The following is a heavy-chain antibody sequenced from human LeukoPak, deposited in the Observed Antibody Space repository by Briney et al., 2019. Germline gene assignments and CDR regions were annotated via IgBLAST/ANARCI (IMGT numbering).Heavy chain of an antibody. V-gene: IGHV4-39*07. CDR1: GGSISSSSYY. CDR2: IYYSGST. J-gene: IGHJ4*02. CDR3: ARVAIAAAGNFDC. Sequence: PSETLSLTCTVSGGSISSSSYYWGWIRQPPGKGLEWIGSIYYSGSTYYNPSLKSRVTISVDTSKNQFSLKLSSVTAADTAVYYCARVAIAAAGNFDCWGQGTLVTVSS. D-gene: IGHD6-13*01.